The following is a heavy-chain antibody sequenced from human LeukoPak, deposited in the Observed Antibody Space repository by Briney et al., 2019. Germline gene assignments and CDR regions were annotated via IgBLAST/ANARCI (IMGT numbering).Heavy chain of an antibody. CDR1: GFPFSSYA. CDR2: ISGSGGCT. D-gene: IGHD3-16*01. J-gene: IGHJ6*02. CDR3: AKSYPVTTFGHYEGMDV. Sequence: GGSLRLSCAASGFPFSSYAMSWVRQAPGKGLEWVSAISGSGGCTYYADSVKGRFTISRDNSENTLYLQMNGLRAEDPAVYYCAKSYPVTTFGHYEGMDVWGQGNTVTVSS. V-gene: IGHV3-23*01.